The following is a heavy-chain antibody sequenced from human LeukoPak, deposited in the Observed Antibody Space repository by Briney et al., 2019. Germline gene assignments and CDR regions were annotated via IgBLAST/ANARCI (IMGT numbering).Heavy chain of an antibody. J-gene: IGHJ4*02. Sequence: GGALRLSCAAPRATLRRYWMYWVSHAPGKGLGWVSRVTSDGSDTIYADSVKGRFTISRDNAKNTLYLQMDSLRAEDTAVYYCTTGIGNYYYYWGQGTLVSVAS. CDR1: RATLRRYW. CDR2: VTSDGSDT. D-gene: IGHD3-10*01. V-gene: IGHV3-74*01. CDR3: TTGIGNYYYY.